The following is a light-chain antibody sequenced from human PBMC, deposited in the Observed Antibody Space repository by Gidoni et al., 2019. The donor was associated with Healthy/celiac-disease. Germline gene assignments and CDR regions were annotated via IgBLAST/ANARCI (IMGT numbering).Light chain of an antibody. CDR1: TGAVTSGHY. J-gene: IGLJ1*01. V-gene: IGLV7-46*01. Sequence: QAVVTQEPSLTVSPGGTVTLTCGSSTGAVTSGHYPYWFQQKPGQAPRTLIYDTSNKHSWTPARFSGSLLGGKAALTLSGAQPEDEAEYYCLLSYSGARTYVFGTGTKVXV. CDR2: DTS. CDR3: LLSYSGARTYV.